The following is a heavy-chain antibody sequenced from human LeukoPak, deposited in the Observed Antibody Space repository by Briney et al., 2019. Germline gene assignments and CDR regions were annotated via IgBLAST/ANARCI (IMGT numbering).Heavy chain of an antibody. Sequence: GASVKVSCKASRYTFTSYGICGVRQAPGQGLEWMGWISAYNGNTNYAQKLQGRVTITTDTSTSTAYMELRSLGSDDTAVYYCARAMSWFDPWGQGTLVTVSS. CDR2: ISAYNGNT. CDR3: ARAMSWFDP. CDR1: RYTFTSYG. V-gene: IGHV1-18*01. J-gene: IGHJ5*02.